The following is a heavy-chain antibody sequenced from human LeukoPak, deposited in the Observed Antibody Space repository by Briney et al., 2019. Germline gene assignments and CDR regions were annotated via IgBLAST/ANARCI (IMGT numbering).Heavy chain of an antibody. Sequence: PSQTLSLTCTVSGGSISSGSYYRSWIRQPAGKGLEWIGRIYTSGSTNYNPSLKSRVTISVDTSKNQFSLKLSSVTAADTAVYYCASRGYSYGYKTFDYWGQGTLVTVSS. CDR2: IYTSGST. V-gene: IGHV4-61*02. CDR1: GGSISSGSYY. CDR3: ASRGYSYGYKTFDY. J-gene: IGHJ4*02. D-gene: IGHD5-18*01.